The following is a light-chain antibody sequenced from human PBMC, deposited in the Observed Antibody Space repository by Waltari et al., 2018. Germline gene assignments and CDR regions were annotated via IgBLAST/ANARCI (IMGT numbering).Light chain of an antibody. CDR3: QQYNDWPLT. Sequence: EIVMTQSPATLSVSPGESATLSCRSSQSISRDLAWYQQKPGQAPRLLSSGASTRATGISGRCSVSGSGTDFTLTITSLQSEDFAVYYCQQYNDWPLTFGGGTKVEIK. CDR2: GAS. V-gene: IGKV3-15*01. J-gene: IGKJ4*01. CDR1: QSISRD.